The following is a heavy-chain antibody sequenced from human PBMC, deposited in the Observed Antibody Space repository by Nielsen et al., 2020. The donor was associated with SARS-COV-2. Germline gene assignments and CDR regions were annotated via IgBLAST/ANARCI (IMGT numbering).Heavy chain of an antibody. CDR3: ARVFHGPRGAMDV. CDR2: ISYSGIT. CDR1: GGSITSGDFH. V-gene: IGHV4-30-4*01. J-gene: IGHJ6*02. Sequence: SETLSLTCSVSGGSITSGDFHWGWIRQAPGKGLEWIANISYSGITYYTPSLKSRVLISVDASKTHFSLSLRYVTAADAAVYFCARVFHGPRGAMDVWGQGTTVTVSS. D-gene: IGHD3-10*01.